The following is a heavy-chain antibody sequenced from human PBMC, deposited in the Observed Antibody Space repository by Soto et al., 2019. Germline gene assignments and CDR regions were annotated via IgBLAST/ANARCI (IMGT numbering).Heavy chain of an antibody. CDR2: IWYDGSNA. J-gene: IGHJ4*02. CDR1: GFTFSIFG. V-gene: IGHV3-33*01. Sequence: QVQLVESGGGVVQPGRSLRLSCAASGFTFSIFGMHWVRQAPGKGLEWAAIIWYDGSNAYYADSGRGRFTISRDNSKNTVYLQMNSLIAEDTAVYYCARDKGSSTVVSGISQEGYFDSWGQGTLVTVSS. D-gene: IGHD6-19*01. CDR3: ARDKGSSTVVSGISQEGYFDS.